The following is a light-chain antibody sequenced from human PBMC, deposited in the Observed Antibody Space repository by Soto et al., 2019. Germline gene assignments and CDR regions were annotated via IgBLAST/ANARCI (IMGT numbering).Light chain of an antibody. V-gene: IGKV1-12*01. CDR2: AAS. CDR1: QSISSW. CDR3: QQGDSFPIT. Sequence: DIQMTQSPSSVSASVGDRVTITCRASQSISSWLAWYQLKPGTVPKLLIYAASSLQSGVSSRFSGSGAGTDFTLTITSLQPEDFGTYYCQQGDSFPITFGQGTRLEIK. J-gene: IGKJ5*01.